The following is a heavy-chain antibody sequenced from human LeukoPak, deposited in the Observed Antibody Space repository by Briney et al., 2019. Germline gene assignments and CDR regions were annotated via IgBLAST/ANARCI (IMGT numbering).Heavy chain of an antibody. CDR3: ARDRESITMVRGNFDY. V-gene: IGHV4-4*07. J-gene: IGHJ4*02. Sequence: SETLSLTCTVSGGSISSYYWSWIRQPAGKGLEWIGRIYTSGSTNYNPSLKSRVTMSVDTSKNQLSLKLSSVTAADTAVYYCARDRESITMVRGNFDYWGQGTLVTVSS. CDR2: IYTSGST. CDR1: GGSISSYY. D-gene: IGHD3-10*01.